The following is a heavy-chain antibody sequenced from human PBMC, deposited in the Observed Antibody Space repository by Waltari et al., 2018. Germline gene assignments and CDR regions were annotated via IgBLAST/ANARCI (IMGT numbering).Heavy chain of an antibody. Sequence: QVQLVQSGAEVKKPGSSVKVSCKASGGTFSSYAISWVRQAPGQGLEWMGRIIPILGTANDAQKFQGRVTITADKSTSTAYMELSSLRSEDTAVYYCARAMGAHWADAFDIWGQGTMVTVSS. CDR1: GGTFSSYA. J-gene: IGHJ3*02. CDR2: IIPILGTA. D-gene: IGHD1-26*01. CDR3: ARAMGAHWADAFDI. V-gene: IGHV1-69*08.